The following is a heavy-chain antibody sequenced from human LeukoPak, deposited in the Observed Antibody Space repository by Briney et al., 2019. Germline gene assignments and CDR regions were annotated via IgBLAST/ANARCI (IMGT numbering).Heavy chain of an antibody. CDR3: ARRYSSNWFDP. CDR2: ISAYNGNT. J-gene: IGHJ5*02. D-gene: IGHD6-13*01. V-gene: IGHV1-18*01. CDR1: GYTFTSYG. Sequence: ASVKVSCTASGYTFTSYGISWVRQAPGQGLEWMGWISAYNGNTNYAQRLQGRVTVTTDTSTSTAYMELRSLRSDDTAVYYCARRYSSNWFDPWGQGTLVTVSS.